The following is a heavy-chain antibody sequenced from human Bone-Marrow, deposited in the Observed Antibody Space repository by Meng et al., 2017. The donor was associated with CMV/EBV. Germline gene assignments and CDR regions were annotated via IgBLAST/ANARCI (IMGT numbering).Heavy chain of an antibody. CDR1: FTFSTYW. Sequence: FTFSTYWMHWVRQAPGKVLVWVSRINSDGSSTSYADSVKGRFTISRDNAKNTLYLQMNSLRAEDTAVYYCAKDGRQQLVRTYWYFDLWGRGTLVTVSS. J-gene: IGHJ2*01. CDR2: INSDGSST. D-gene: IGHD6-13*01. V-gene: IGHV3-74*01. CDR3: AKDGRQQLVRTYWYFDL.